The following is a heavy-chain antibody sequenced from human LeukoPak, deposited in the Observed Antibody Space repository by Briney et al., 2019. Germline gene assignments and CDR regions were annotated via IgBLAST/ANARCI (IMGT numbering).Heavy chain of an antibody. Sequence: GGSLRLSCAASGFTFSTYAMSWVRQAPGKGLEWVSAISGSGGSTYYADSVKGRFTISRDNSKNTLYLQMNSLRAEDTAVYYCAKDPLVPTTVTTDYYYYMDVWGKGTTVTISS. CDR2: ISGSGGST. CDR3: AKDPLVPTTVTTDYYYYMDV. D-gene: IGHD4-17*01. J-gene: IGHJ6*03. V-gene: IGHV3-23*01. CDR1: GFTFSTYA.